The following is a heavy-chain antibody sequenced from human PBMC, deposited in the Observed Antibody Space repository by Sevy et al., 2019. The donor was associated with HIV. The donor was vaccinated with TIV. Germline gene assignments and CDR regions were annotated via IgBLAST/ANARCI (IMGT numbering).Heavy chain of an antibody. Sequence: GESLKISSKGSGYKFTSYWIAWVRQMPGKGLEWMGIIYPDDSEIRYSPSLQGQVTISVDKSISTAYLQWTNLKASDTAMYFCARRGYDSSGYPQYYFDYWGQGTLVTVSS. J-gene: IGHJ4*02. CDR1: GYKFTSYW. CDR3: ARRGYDSSGYPQYYFDY. D-gene: IGHD3-22*01. V-gene: IGHV5-51*01. CDR2: IYPDDSEI.